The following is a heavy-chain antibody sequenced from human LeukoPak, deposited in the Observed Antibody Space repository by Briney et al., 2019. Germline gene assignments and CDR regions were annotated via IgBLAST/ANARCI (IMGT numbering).Heavy chain of an antibody. J-gene: IGHJ4*02. D-gene: IGHD3-16*01. Sequence: GGSLRLSCAASGFTVSSNYMSWVRQAPGKGLEWVSVIYSGGSTYYADSVKGRFTISRDNSKNTLYLQMNSLRAEDTAVYYCAKGGIYGVVPEHYWGQGTLVTVSS. CDR1: GFTVSSNY. V-gene: IGHV3-53*01. CDR2: IYSGGST. CDR3: AKGGIYGVVPEHY.